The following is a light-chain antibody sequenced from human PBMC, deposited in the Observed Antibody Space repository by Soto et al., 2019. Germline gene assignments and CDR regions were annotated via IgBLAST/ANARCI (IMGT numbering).Light chain of an antibody. J-gene: IGKJ4*01. Sequence: TALSQSLATLCLPPGERATLSRGANQSVSSYSAWYQQKPGQAHRLLIYDASNRATGIQASCSGSGSRTDFTPTISSLQPEDVAVYYCQHRSNWPLTFGGGTKVDIK. V-gene: IGKV3-11*01. CDR1: QSVSSY. CDR3: QHRSNWPLT. CDR2: DAS.